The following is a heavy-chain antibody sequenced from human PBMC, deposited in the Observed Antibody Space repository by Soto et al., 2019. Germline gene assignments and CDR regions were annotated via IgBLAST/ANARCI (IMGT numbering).Heavy chain of an antibody. Sequence: QVQLVQSGAEVKKPGSSVKVSCKASGGTFSSYAISWVRQAPGQVLEWMGGIIPIFGTANYAQKFKGRVTITADESTSTAYMELSSLRYEDTAVYYCAGPAGDSYDWPYFDYWGQGTLVTVSS. CDR3: AGPAGDSYDWPYFDY. J-gene: IGHJ4*02. V-gene: IGHV1-69*12. D-gene: IGHD2-21*02. CDR2: IIPIFGTA. CDR1: GGTFSSYA.